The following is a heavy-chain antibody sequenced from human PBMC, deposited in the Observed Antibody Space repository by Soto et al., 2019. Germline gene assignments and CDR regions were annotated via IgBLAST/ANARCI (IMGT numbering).Heavy chain of an antibody. Sequence: GGSLRLSCVASGFTFHTHVMHWVRQVPGKGLEWMAAMWSDGTNKNYADSVKGRFTISRDNSKNTLYLQMNSLRAEDTAVYYCARESGTYENDYWGQGTLVTVSS. D-gene: IGHD1-26*01. CDR1: GFTFHTHV. CDR3: ARESGTYENDY. V-gene: IGHV3-33*01. CDR2: MWSDGTNK. J-gene: IGHJ4*02.